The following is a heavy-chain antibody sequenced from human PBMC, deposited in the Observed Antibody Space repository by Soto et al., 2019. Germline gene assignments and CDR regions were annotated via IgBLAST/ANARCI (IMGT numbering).Heavy chain of an antibody. V-gene: IGHV3-30*18. D-gene: IGHD4-17*01. J-gene: IGHJ3*02. CDR2: ISYDGSNK. CDR3: ANIPRFGTYGDYGWDDAFDI. Sequence: GGSLRLSCAASGFTFSSYGMHWVRQAPGKGLEWVAVISYDGSNKYYADSVKGRFTISRDNSKNTLYLQMNSLRAEDTAVYYCANIPRFGTYGDYGWDDAFDIWGQGTMVTVSS. CDR1: GFTFSSYG.